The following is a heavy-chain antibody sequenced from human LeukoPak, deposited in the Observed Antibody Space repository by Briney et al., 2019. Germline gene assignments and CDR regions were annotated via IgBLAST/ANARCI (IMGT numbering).Heavy chain of an antibody. CDR2: TSSFSDNT. D-gene: IGHD3-16*01. V-gene: IGHV1-18*01. J-gene: IGHJ4*02. CDR3: ARVQVKTRGSYFRDDY. CDR1: GYTFTSYG. Sequence: SVKVSCKTSGYTFTSYGISWVRQAPGQGLEWMGWTSSFSDNTKYAEKFQGRVTMTTEISTSTAYMELRSLRFDDTAVYYCARVQVKTRGSYFRDDYWGQGTLVTVSS.